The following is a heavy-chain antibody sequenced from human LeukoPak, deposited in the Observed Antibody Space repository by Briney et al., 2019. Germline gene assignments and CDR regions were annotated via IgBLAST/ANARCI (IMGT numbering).Heavy chain of an antibody. V-gene: IGHV3-7*03. D-gene: IGHD5-12*01. J-gene: IGHJ4*02. CDR1: GFTFSTSW. CDR3: ARGRYSGTTYYFDY. CDR2: IKKDGSET. Sequence: GGSLRLSCAASGFTFSTSWMSWVRRVPGKGLEWVANIKKDGSETYYVDSMKGRFTISRDNAKNSLYLQMNSLRAEDTAMYYCARGRYSGTTYYFDYWGQGTLVTVSS.